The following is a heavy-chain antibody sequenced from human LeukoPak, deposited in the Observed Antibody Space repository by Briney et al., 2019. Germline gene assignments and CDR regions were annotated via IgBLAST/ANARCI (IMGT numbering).Heavy chain of an antibody. J-gene: IGHJ6*03. CDR2: INTNTGNP. CDR3: ARGARYYYGSAVIYYYYYMDV. D-gene: IGHD3-10*01. Sequence: ASVKVSCKASGYSFTSYALNWVRQAPGQGLEWMGWINTNTGNPTYAQGFTGRFVFSLDTSVSTAYLQISSLKAEDTAVYYCARGARYYYGSAVIYYYYYMDVWGKGTTVTVSS. V-gene: IGHV7-4-1*02. CDR1: GYSFTSYA.